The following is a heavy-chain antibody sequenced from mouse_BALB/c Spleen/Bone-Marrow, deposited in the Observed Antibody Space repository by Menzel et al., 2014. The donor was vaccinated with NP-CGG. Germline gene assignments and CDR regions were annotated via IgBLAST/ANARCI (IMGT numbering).Heavy chain of an antibody. CDR2: IRGKTNNHAI. CDR3: TGNGYYEEAYFEY. D-gene: IGHD2-3*01. Sequence: EVQVVESGGGLVQPGGSMQLSCAASGFTFSDAWMEWVRQSPEKGLEWVAEIRGKTNNHAIYYAESVKGRFTISRDDSKSSVYPQMNRLRAEDTGIYYCTGNGYYEEAYFEYWGQGTTLTVSS. J-gene: IGHJ2*01. V-gene: IGHV6-6*01. CDR1: GFTFSDAW.